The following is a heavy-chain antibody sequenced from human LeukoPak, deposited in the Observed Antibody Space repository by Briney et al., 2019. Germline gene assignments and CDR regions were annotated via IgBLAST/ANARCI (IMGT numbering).Heavy chain of an antibody. D-gene: IGHD3-22*01. CDR2: FDPEDGET. CDR1: GYTLTELS. CDR3: ATDDIVLRLQLRSYYYDSSGYYGDAFDI. J-gene: IGHJ3*02. Sequence: ASVKVSCKVSGYTLTELSMHWVRQAPGKGLEWMGGFDPEDGETIYAQKFQGRVTMTEDTSTDTAYMELSSLRSEDTAVYYCATDDIVLRLQLRSYYYDSSGYYGDAFDIWGQGTMVTVSS. V-gene: IGHV1-24*01.